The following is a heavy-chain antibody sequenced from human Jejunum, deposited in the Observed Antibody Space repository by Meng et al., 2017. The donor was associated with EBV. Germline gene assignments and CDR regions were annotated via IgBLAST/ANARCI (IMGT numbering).Heavy chain of an antibody. J-gene: IGHJ5*02. CDR2: ITDSGGST. V-gene: IGHV3-23*04. Sequence: DVPLVESGVGMGRPGGSLRLPCADSVFTFNSQSMSWVRQAPGKGLEWVSAITDSGGSTYYTDSVKGRFTISRDNSKNTLYLQMNSLRAEDTAVYYCAKLTRAWGQGTLVTVSS. CDR1: VFTFNSQS. CDR3: AKLTRA.